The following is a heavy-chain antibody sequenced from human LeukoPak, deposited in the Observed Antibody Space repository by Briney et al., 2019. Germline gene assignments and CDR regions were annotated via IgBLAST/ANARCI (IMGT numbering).Heavy chain of an antibody. CDR3: ARDPLRWLRLGGNWFDP. CDR1: GFSFSSYS. J-gene: IGHJ5*02. V-gene: IGHV3-30*04. CDR2: ISDDGSYK. D-gene: IGHD5-12*01. Sequence: GGSLRLSCAASGFSFSSYSMHWVRQAPGKGLEWVAIISDDGSYKSYADSVKGRFTISRDYSYNTLYLQMKSLRTEDTAVYYCARDPLRWLRLGGNWFDPWGQGTLVTVSS.